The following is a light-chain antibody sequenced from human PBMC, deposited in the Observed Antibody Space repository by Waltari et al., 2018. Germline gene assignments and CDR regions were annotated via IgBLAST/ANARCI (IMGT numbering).Light chain of an antibody. V-gene: IGKV1-9*01. Sequence: DIQLTQSPSFLPASAGDRVTTTCRASQGISSYLAWYQQKPGKAPKLLIYTASTLQSGVPSRFSGSGSGTEFTLTISSLQPEDFATYYCQHLNSYPVTFGQGTKLEIK. J-gene: IGKJ2*01. CDR3: QHLNSYPVT. CDR2: TAS. CDR1: QGISSY.